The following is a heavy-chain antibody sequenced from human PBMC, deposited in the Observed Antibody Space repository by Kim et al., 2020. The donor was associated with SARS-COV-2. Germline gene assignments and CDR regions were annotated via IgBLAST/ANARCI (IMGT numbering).Heavy chain of an antibody. CDR1: GYTFTSYY. CDR2: INPSGGST. Sequence: ASVKVSCKASGYTFTSYYMHWVRQAPGQGLEWMGIINPSGGSTSYAQKFQGRVTMTRDTSTSTVYLELSSLRSEDTAVYYCGRVGSGWYMGYWGQGTLVTVSS. V-gene: IGHV1-46*01. J-gene: IGHJ4*02. CDR3: GRVGSGWYMGY. D-gene: IGHD6-19*01.